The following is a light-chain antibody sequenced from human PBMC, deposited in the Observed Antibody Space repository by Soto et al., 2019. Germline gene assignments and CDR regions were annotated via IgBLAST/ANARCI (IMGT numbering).Light chain of an antibody. V-gene: IGKV3-20*01. CDR2: GAS. Sequence: EIVLTQSPGTLSLSPGERATLSCRASQSVSSNYLAWYQQKSGQPPRLLIYGASNRAIGIPDRFSGSGSGTGFTLTIDRLEPEDIAVYFCQKYGSSPPWTFGQGTKVDIK. CDR1: QSVSSNY. J-gene: IGKJ1*01. CDR3: QKYGSSPPWT.